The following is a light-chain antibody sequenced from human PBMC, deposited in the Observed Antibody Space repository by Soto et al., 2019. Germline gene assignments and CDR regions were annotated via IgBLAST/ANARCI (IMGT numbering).Light chain of an antibody. CDR1: SSDVGGYNY. CDR2: DVS. V-gene: IGLV2-14*01. Sequence: QSALTQPASVSGSPGQSITISCTGTSSDVGGYNYVSWYQQHPGKAHKLMIYDVSNRPSGVSNRLSGSKSGNTASLTISGLQAEDEADYYCSSYTSSSTLSYVFGTGTKVTVL. CDR3: SSYTSSSTLSYV. J-gene: IGLJ1*01.